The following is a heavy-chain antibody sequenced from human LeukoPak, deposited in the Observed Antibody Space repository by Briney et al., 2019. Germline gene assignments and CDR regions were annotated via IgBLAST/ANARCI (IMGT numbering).Heavy chain of an antibody. V-gene: IGHV5-51*01. Sequence: GESLKISCKGSGYSFTSYWIGWVRQMPGKGLEWMGIIYPGDSDTRYSPSFQGQVTISADKSISTAYLQWSSLKASDTAMYYCARFRGYYYDSSGYYFGYWGQGTLVTVSS. D-gene: IGHD3-22*01. J-gene: IGHJ4*02. CDR1: GYSFTSYW. CDR2: IYPGDSDT. CDR3: ARFRGYYYDSSGYYFGY.